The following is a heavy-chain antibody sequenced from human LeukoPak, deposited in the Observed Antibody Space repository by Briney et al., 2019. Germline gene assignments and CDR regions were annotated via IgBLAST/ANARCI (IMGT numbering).Heavy chain of an antibody. CDR3: ARDPDIVVVPAPD. J-gene: IGHJ4*02. Sequence: SETLSLTCTVSGYSISSGYYWGWIRQPPGKGLEWIGSIYHSGSTYYNPSLKSRVTISVDTSKNQFSLKLSSVTASDTAVYYCARDPDIVVVPAPDWAQGTLVTVSS. CDR1: GYSISSGYY. CDR2: IYHSGST. D-gene: IGHD2-2*01. V-gene: IGHV4-38-2*02.